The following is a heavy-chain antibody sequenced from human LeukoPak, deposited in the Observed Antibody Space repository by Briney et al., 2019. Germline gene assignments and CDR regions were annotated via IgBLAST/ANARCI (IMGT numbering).Heavy chain of an antibody. CDR1: GGTFSSYA. V-gene: IGHV1-69*04. Sequence: SVKVSCKASGGTFSSYAISWVRQAPGQGLEWMGRIIPILGIANYAQKFQGRVTITADKSTSTAYMELSSLRSEDTAVYYCAGPWTYYYDSSGYAFDIWGQGTLV. J-gene: IGHJ3*02. CDR2: IIPILGIA. D-gene: IGHD3-22*01. CDR3: AGPWTYYYDSSGYAFDI.